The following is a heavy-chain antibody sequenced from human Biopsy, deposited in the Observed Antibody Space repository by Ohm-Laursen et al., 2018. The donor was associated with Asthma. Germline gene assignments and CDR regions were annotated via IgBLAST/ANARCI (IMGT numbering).Heavy chain of an antibody. CDR2: MSFDGRQT. J-gene: IGHJ4*02. D-gene: IGHD1-26*01. V-gene: IGHV3-30*18. CDR3: AKDVGWELPQYYFDY. Sequence: SLRLSCTASGFSFNSYGMHWVRQAPGKGLEWVAVMSFDGRQTYYADSVKGRFTISRDNSKNTLHLQMNSLRAEDTAVYYCAKDVGWELPQYYFDYWGQGTLVTVSS. CDR1: GFSFNSYG.